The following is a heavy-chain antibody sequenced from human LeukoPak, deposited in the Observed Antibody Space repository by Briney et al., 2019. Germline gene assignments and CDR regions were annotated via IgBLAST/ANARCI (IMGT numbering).Heavy chain of an antibody. J-gene: IGHJ3*02. CDR1: GFTFSDYY. CDR2: ISSSGSTI. V-gene: IGHV3-11*01. D-gene: IGHD3-3*01. Sequence: GGSLRLSCAASGFTFSDYYMSWIRQAPGKGLEWVSYISSSGSTIYYADSVKGRFTISRDNAKNSLYLQMNSLRAEDTAVYYCARGRTIFGVVTDAFDIWGQGTMVTVSS. CDR3: ARGRTIFGVVTDAFDI.